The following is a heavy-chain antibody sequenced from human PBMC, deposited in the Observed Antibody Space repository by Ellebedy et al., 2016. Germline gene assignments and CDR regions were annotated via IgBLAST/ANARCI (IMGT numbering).Heavy chain of an antibody. V-gene: IGHV3-11*01. D-gene: IGHD4-23*01. CDR2: ISSSGSTI. J-gene: IGHJ4*02. Sequence: GGSLRLXCAASGFTFSDYYMSWIRQAPGKGLEWVSYISSSGSTIYYADSVKGRFTISRDNAKNSLYLQMNSLRAEDTAVYYCARPSTVVTLDYWGQGTLVTVSS. CDR1: GFTFSDYY. CDR3: ARPSTVVTLDY.